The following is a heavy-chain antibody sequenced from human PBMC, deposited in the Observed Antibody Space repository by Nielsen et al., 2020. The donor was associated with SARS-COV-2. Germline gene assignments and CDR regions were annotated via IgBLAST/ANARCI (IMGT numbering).Heavy chain of an antibody. Sequence: SETLSLTCTVSGGSITSGDYFWSWIRQPPGKGLVLIGYIYNSGSTSYNPSLKSRLTISVDTSKNQFSLKLSSVTAADTAVYYCVRVELLLEGVHWFDPWGQGTLVTVSS. CDR2: IYNSGST. J-gene: IGHJ5*02. D-gene: IGHD1-26*01. CDR3: VRVELLLEGVHWFDP. V-gene: IGHV4-30-4*01. CDR1: GGSITSGDYF.